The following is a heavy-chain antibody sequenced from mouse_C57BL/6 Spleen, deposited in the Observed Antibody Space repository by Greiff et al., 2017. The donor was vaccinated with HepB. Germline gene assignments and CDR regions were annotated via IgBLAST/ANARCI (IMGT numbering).Heavy chain of an antibody. D-gene: IGHD2-1*01. CDR1: GYTFTSYW. V-gene: IGHV1-74*01. CDR2: IHPSDSDT. Sequence: QVHVKQPGAELVKPGASVKVSCKASGYTFTSYWMHWVKQRPGQGLEWIGRIHPSDSDTNYNQKFKGKATLTVDKSSSTAYMQLSSLTSEDSAVYYCATGVYGNYGFDYWGQGTTLTVSS. CDR3: ATGVYGNYGFDY. J-gene: IGHJ2*01.